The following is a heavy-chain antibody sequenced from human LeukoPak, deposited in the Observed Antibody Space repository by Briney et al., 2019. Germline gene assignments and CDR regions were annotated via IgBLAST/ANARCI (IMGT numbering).Heavy chain of an antibody. J-gene: IGHJ3*02. Sequence: GASVKVSCKASGRTFSSFAISWVRQAPGQGLEWTGGIIPMFGTANYAQKFQGRVTITTDESTSTAYMELSSLRPEDTAVYYCARATELELLTAPPDIWGQGTMVSVSS. CDR3: ARATELELLTAPPDI. V-gene: IGHV1-69*05. D-gene: IGHD1-7*01. CDR1: GRTFSSFA. CDR2: IIPMFGTA.